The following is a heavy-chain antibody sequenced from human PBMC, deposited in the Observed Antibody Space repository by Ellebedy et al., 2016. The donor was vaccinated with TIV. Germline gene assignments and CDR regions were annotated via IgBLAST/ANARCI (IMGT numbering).Heavy chain of an antibody. Sequence: GESLKISCEGSGYMFSTYWIAWVRQMPGKGLEWMGIIYPGDSDTTYSPSFRGQVTMSVDKSISTAYLQWSSLKASDTAMYYCARPSSGWYPDYWGQGTLVTVSS. CDR2: IYPGDSDT. CDR1: GYMFSTYW. D-gene: IGHD6-19*01. CDR3: ARPSSGWYPDY. J-gene: IGHJ4*02. V-gene: IGHV5-51*01.